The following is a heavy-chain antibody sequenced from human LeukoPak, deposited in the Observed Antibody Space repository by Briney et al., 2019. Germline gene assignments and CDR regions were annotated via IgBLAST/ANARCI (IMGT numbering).Heavy chain of an antibody. CDR2: MYYSGST. CDR1: GSSISNFY. V-gene: IGHV4-59*08. J-gene: IGHJ5*02. D-gene: IGHD2-2*01. Sequence: SETLSLTCTVSGSSISNFYWSWIRQPPGMGLEWSRYMYYSGSTNYNPSLKSRVTISADTSKNQFSLKLDSVTAADTAVYYCVRLGCSSTNCYPTWFDPWGQGTLVTVSS. CDR3: VRLGCSSTNCYPTWFDP.